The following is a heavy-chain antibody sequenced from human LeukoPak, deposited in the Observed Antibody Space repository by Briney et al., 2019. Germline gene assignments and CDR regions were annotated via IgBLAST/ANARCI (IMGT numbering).Heavy chain of an antibody. CDR2: ISAYNGNT. CDR1: GYIFTSRG. Sequence: ASVKVSCKPSGYIFTSRGITWVRQAPGQGLEWMGWISAYNGNTNYVQNVQGRVTVTRDTSTSTAYMELRSLRFDDTAVYYCARDLPGAAVEGTTRGMDVWGQGTTVTVSS. V-gene: IGHV1-18*01. D-gene: IGHD6-19*01. CDR3: ARDLPGAAVEGTTRGMDV. J-gene: IGHJ6*02.